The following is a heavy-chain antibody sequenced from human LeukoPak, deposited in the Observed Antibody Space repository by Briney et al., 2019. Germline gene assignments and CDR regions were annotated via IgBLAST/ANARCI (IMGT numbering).Heavy chain of an antibody. CDR3: AKVSVLAARSKRNTLNWFDP. CDR2: ISGSGGST. V-gene: IGHV3-23*01. J-gene: IGHJ5*02. D-gene: IGHD6-6*01. Sequence: PGGSLRLSCAASGFTFSSYAMSWVRQAPGKGLEWVSAISGSGGSTYYADSVKGRFTISRDNSKNTLYLQMNSLRAEDTAVYYCAKVSVLAARSKRNTLNWFDPGGQGTLVTVSS. CDR1: GFTFSSYA.